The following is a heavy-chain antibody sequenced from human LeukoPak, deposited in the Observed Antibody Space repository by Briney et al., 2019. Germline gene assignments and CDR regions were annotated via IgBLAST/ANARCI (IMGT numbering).Heavy chain of an antibody. CDR3: ATYMLRDNWNVHTFDS. V-gene: IGHV1-69*05. J-gene: IGHJ4*02. CDR1: GGTFIIYT. CDR2: IIPIFGTA. Sequence: GASVKVSCKASGGTFIIYTINWVRQAPGQGLEWMGGIIPIFGTANYAQKFQGRITITTDDSTSTAYMELSSLRSEDTAVYSCATYMLRDNWNVHTFDSWGQGTLVTVSS. D-gene: IGHD1-1*01.